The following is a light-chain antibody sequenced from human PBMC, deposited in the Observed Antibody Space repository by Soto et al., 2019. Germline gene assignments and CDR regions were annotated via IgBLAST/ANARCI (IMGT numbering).Light chain of an antibody. V-gene: IGLV2-11*01. Sequence: QSALTQPRSVSGSPGQSVTISCTGTSSDVGGYNYVSWYQQHPGKAPKLMTYDVSKRPSGVPDRFSGSKSGNTAFLTISGLQAEDEADYYCCSYAGSYSWVFGGGTKVTVL. CDR2: DVS. CDR3: CSYAGSYSWV. J-gene: IGLJ3*02. CDR1: SSDVGGYNY.